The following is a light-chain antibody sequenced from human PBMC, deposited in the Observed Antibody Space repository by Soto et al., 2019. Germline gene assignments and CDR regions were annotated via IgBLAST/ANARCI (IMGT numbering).Light chain of an antibody. CDR2: GAS. CDR3: QQYNSYSRT. Sequence: EIVMTQSPATLSVSPGERATLSCRASQSVSSNLAWYQQKPGQAPSLLIYGASTRATGIPARFSGGGSGTEFTLTISSLQPDDFATYYCQQYNSYSRTFGQGTKVDIK. CDR1: QSVSSN. V-gene: IGKV3-15*01. J-gene: IGKJ1*01.